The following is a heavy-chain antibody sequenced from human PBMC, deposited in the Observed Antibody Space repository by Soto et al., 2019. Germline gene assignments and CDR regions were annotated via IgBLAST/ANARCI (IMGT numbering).Heavy chain of an antibody. J-gene: IGHJ6*03. CDR1: GGSFSGYQ. Sequence: QVQLQQWGAGLLKPSETLSLTCAVYGGSFSGYQWSWIRQTPGKGLEWIGEINDSGNINYNPSLKSRVSIFIDTPKKQISLKLSSGTAADTAVYYCARGLILWFGELSRRGGYYYYMDVWGKGTTVIVSS. D-gene: IGHD3-10*01. V-gene: IGHV4-34*01. CDR3: ARGLILWFGELSRRGGYYYYMDV. CDR2: INDSGNI.